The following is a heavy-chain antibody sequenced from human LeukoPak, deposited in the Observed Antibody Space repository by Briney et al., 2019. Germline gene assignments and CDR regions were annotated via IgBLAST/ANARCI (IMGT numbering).Heavy chain of an antibody. V-gene: IGHV4-59*01. Sequence: PSETLSLTCTVSGGSISSYYWSWIRQSAGKRLEWIGYTYYTGSTDFNPSLKSRVTISLDTSKNQFSLNLTSVTAADTAVYFCARGKDWFDPWGQGTLVTVSS. CDR1: GGSISSYY. CDR2: TYYTGST. J-gene: IGHJ5*02. CDR3: ARGKDWFDP.